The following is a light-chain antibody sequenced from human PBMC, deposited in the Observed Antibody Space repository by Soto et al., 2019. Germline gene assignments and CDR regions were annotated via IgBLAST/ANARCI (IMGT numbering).Light chain of an antibody. CDR1: SSDVGGYNY. CDR2: DVS. J-gene: IGLJ1*01. V-gene: IGLV2-11*01. Sequence: QSALTQPRSVSGSPGQSVTISCTGTSSDVGGYNYVSWYQQNSGKAPKLMIYDVSKRPSGVPDRFSDSKSGNTASLTISGLNAEDEADYYCCSYAGSYTYVFGTGTKLTV. CDR3: CSYAGSYTYV.